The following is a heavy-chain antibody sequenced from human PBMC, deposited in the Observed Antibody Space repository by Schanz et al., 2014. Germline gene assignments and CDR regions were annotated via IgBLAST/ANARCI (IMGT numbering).Heavy chain of an antibody. V-gene: IGHV5-10-1*01. J-gene: IGHJ4*02. D-gene: IGHD4-17*01. CDR1: GYTFRNYW. CDR2: IDPSVSFT. Sequence: DLEQSGPELKKPGESLKISCKGSGYTFRNYWIAWVRQTPGKGLEWMGRIDPSVSFTFYGPSLQGHVTLSADKTIDTAYLQWSSLKTSDTAIYFCARLKSYYSDIFYYDSSGQGTLVTVSS. CDR3: ARLKSYYSDIFYYDS.